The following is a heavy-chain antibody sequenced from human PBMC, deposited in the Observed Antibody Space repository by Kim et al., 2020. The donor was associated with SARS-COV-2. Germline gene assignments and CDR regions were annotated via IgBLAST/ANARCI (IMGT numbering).Heavy chain of an antibody. CDR1: GGSFSGYY. J-gene: IGHJ4*02. V-gene: IGHV4-34*01. Sequence: SETLSLTCAVYGGSFSGYYWSWIRQPPGKGLEWIGEINHSGSTNYNPSLKSRVTISVDTSKNQFSLKLSSVTAADTAVYYCARGGQIAVAAHIDYWGQGTLVTVSS. D-gene: IGHD6-19*01. CDR3: ARGGQIAVAAHIDY. CDR2: INHSGST.